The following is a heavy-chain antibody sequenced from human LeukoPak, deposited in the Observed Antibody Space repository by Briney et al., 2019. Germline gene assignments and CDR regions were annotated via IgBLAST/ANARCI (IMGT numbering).Heavy chain of an antibody. D-gene: IGHD5-12*01. CDR2: IYPGDADT. CDR1: GYSFTTYW. Sequence: GESLQISSKGSGYSFTTYWIGWVRQMPGKGLEWMGIIYPGDADTRYSTSFQGQVTISADKSINTAYLQWSSLKASDTAMYYCARGGRSGYDSNWFDPWGQGTLVTVSS. V-gene: IGHV5-51*01. J-gene: IGHJ5*02. CDR3: ARGGRSGYDSNWFDP.